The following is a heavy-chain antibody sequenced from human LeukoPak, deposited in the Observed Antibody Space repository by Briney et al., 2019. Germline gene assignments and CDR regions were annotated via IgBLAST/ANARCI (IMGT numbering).Heavy chain of an antibody. V-gene: IGHV3-48*01. CDR3: ARGSAIDY. J-gene: IGHJ4*02. Sequence: GGSLRLSCAASGFTFSSYSMNWVRQAPGKGLEWVSYISSSSSTIYYADSVKGRFTISRDNAKNSLYLQMNSLRADDTAVYYCARGSAIDYWGQGTLVTVPS. CDR2: ISSSSSTI. CDR1: GFTFSSYS.